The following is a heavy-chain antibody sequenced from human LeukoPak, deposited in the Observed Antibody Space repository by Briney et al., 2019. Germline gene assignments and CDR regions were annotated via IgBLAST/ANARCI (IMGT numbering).Heavy chain of an antibody. J-gene: IGHJ6*02. D-gene: IGHD7-27*01. CDR1: GDAITSYY. CDR3: ATATLGKVYYYYGLDV. V-gene: IGHV4-59*01. CDR2: IYYTGST. Sequence: PSETLSLTCTVSGDAITSYYWNWIRQPPGKGLEWIGHIYYTGSTNYNPSLKSRVSISLDTSKNQFSLKLNSMTTADTAVYYCATATLGKVYYYYGLDVWGQGTTVTVSS.